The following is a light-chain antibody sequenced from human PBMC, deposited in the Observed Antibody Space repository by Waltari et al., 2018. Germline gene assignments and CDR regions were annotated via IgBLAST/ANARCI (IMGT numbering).Light chain of an antibody. Sequence: DIVMTQSPDSLAVSLGDRATINCQSSQSVLSSSNNKNYIVWYQQKPGQPPKLLIYWASTREFGVPDRFSGSGSGTDFTLTISSLQAEDVAVYYCQQYYSAPLTFGGGTKVEIK. CDR2: WAS. J-gene: IGKJ4*01. V-gene: IGKV4-1*01. CDR3: QQYYSAPLT. CDR1: QSVLSSSNNKNY.